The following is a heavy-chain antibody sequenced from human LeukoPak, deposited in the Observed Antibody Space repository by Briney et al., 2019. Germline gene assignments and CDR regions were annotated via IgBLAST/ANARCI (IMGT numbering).Heavy chain of an antibody. CDR2: INHSGST. CDR3: ARVGATSPSDL. Sequence: PSETLSLTCAVYGGSFRGYYWCWIRHPPGKGLEWIGEINHSGSTNYNPSLKSRVTISIDTSKNQFSLKLSSVTAADTAVYYCARVGATSPSDLWGRGTLVTVSS. D-gene: IGHD1-26*01. J-gene: IGHJ2*01. CDR1: GGSFRGYY. V-gene: IGHV4-34*01.